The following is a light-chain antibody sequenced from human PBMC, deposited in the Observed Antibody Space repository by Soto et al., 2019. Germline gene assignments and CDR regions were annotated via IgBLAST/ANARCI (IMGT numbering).Light chain of an antibody. V-gene: IGKV3-20*01. CDR3: QQYGNSPAWT. J-gene: IGKJ1*01. Sequence: EIVLTQSPGTVSLSPGERVTLSCRASRRVGSNYLAWYQQIPGQAPRLLIYGASTRASGVSDRFSGSGSATDFTLTINRLEPEDLGVYYCQQYGNSPAWTFGQGTKVEI. CDR1: RRVGSNY. CDR2: GAS.